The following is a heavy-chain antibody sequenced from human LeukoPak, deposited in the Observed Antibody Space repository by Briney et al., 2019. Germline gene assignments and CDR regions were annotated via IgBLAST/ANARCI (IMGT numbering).Heavy chain of an antibody. D-gene: IGHD6-19*01. Sequence: ASVKVSCKASGGTFSSYAISWVRQAPGQGLEWMGGIIPIFGTANYAQKFQGRVTITADESTSTAYMELSSLRSEDTAVYYCAREIARSSGWYGVSPYNWFDPWGQGTLVTVSS. CDR3: AREIARSSGWYGVSPYNWFDP. J-gene: IGHJ5*02. CDR1: GGTFSSYA. V-gene: IGHV1-69*13. CDR2: IIPIFGTA.